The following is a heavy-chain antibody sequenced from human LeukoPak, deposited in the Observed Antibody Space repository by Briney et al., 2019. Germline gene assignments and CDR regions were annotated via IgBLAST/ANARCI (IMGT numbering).Heavy chain of an antibody. CDR2: FDPEDGET. CDR1: GYTLTELS. J-gene: IGHJ3*02. CDR3: ATRGVALGYCSSTSCYLGDAFDI. Sequence: ASVKVSCKVSGYTLTELSMHWVRQAPGKGLEWMGGFDPEDGETIYAQKFQGRVTMTEDTSTDTAYMELSSLRSEDTAVYYCATRGVALGYCSSTSCYLGDAFDIWGQGTMVTVSS. D-gene: IGHD2-2*01. V-gene: IGHV1-24*01.